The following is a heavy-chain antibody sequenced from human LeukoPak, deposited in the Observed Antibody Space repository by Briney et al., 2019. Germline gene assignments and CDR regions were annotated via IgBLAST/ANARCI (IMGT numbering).Heavy chain of an antibody. CDR2: IYYSGST. CDR1: GGSISSSSYY. V-gene: IGHV4-39*07. Sequence: PSETLSPTCTVSGGSISSSSYYWGWIRQPPGKGLEWIGSIYYSGSTNYNPSLKSRVTISVDTSKNQFSLKLSSVTAADTAVYYCARASNLQPPDYWGQGTLVTVSS. CDR3: ARASNLQPPDY. J-gene: IGHJ4*02.